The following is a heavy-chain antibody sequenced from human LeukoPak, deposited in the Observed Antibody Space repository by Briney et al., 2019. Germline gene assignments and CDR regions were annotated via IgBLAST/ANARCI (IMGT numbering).Heavy chain of an antibody. CDR1: GFTLSSYS. CDR2: ISSSSSYI. J-gene: IGHJ4*02. D-gene: IGHD2-2*01. V-gene: IGHV3-21*01. CDR3: ARCSVPADDY. Sequence: PGGSLRLSCAASGFTLSSYSMNWVRQAPGKGLEWVSSISSSSSYIYYADSVKGRFTISRDNAKNSLYLQTNSLRAEDTAVYYCARCSVPADDYWGQGTLVTVSS.